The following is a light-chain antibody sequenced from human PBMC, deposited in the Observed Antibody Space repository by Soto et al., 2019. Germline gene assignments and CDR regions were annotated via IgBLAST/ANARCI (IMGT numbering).Light chain of an antibody. J-gene: IGKJ1*01. V-gene: IGKV3-20*01. CDR3: QQFGFSST. Sequence: EIVVTQSPGTLSLATGERATLSCRAIPRVSRYFLVWYQQSPGQHPRLLIYGGSIRATGIPHRFSGIGSGTVFTLTINRLESDDVAVYYCQQFGFSSTFGQGTKVEIK. CDR1: PRVSRYF. CDR2: GGS.